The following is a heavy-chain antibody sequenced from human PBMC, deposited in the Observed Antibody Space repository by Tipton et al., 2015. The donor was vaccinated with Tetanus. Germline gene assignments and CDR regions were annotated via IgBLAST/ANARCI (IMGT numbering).Heavy chain of an antibody. CDR1: GHNSRSYW. V-gene: IGHV5-51*01. CDR3: ARLPKHYSASGST. Sequence: LVQSGPEVRKPGQSLKISCKVSGHNSRSYWISWVRQMPGKGLEWMGIIYPGDSDATYSPSFQGQVTISADKSISTAYLQWSSLKASDTAIYFCARLPKHYSASGSTWGQGTLVTVSS. D-gene: IGHD3-10*01. J-gene: IGHJ5*02. CDR2: IYPGDSDA.